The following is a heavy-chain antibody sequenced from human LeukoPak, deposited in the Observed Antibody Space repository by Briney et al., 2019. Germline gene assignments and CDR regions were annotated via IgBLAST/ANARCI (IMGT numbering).Heavy chain of an antibody. J-gene: IGHJ5*02. CDR2: INHSGST. CDR3: ACLIVGATNWFDP. CDR1: GGSFSGYY. D-gene: IGHD1-26*01. Sequence: SETLSLTCAVYGGSFSGYYWSWIRQPPGKGLEWIGEINHSGSTNYNPSLKSRVTISVDTSKNQFSLKLSSVTAADTAVYYCACLIVGATNWFDPWGQGTLVTVSS. V-gene: IGHV4-34*01.